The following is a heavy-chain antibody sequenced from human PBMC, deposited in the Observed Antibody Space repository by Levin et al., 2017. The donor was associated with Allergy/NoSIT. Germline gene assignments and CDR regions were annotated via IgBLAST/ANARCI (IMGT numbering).Heavy chain of an antibody. CDR1: GYTFPSYD. D-gene: IGHD3-10*01. J-gene: IGHJ6*02. Sequence: GESLKISCKASGYTFPSYDINWVRQATGQGLEWMGWMNPNSGNTGYAQKFQGRVTMTRNTSISTAYMELSSLRSEDTAVYYCARGLLSYEDVWGQGTTVTVSS. CDR2: MNPNSGNT. CDR3: ARGLLSYEDV. V-gene: IGHV1-8*01.